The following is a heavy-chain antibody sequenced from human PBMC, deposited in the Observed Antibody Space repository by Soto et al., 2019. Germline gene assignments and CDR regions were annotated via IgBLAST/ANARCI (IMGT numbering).Heavy chain of an antibody. CDR2: ISYGGST. Sequence: QVQLQESGPGLVKPSQTLSLTCTVSGGSINSGGYCWSWIRQHPGKGLDWIGCISYGGSTSYNPSLKSRVTISVDTSKNQFSLKLTSVTGADTGVYYCSRGILVWGQGALITVSS. CDR3: SRGILV. J-gene: IGHJ4*02. V-gene: IGHV4-31*03. CDR1: GGSINSGGYC. D-gene: IGHD5-18*01.